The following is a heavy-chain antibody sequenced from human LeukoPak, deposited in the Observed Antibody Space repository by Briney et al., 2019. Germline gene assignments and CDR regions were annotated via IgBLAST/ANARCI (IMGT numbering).Heavy chain of an antibody. Sequence: VKPGGSLRLSCAASGFTFRGYTMNWVRQAPGKGLEWVASISASSAYIFYAASLKGRFTISRDNAKNSPYLQMNSLRAEDMALYYCAKAGSSGYYFDAFDIWGQGTMVTVSS. CDR2: ISASSAYI. CDR3: AKAGSSGYYFDAFDI. CDR1: GFTFRGYT. V-gene: IGHV3-21*04. D-gene: IGHD3-22*01. J-gene: IGHJ3*02.